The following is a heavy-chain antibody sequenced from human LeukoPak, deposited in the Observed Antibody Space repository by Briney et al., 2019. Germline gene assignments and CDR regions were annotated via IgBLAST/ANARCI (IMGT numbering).Heavy chain of an antibody. D-gene: IGHD2-15*01. CDR2: IYSGGST. CDR3: ASGLRGYGI. J-gene: IGHJ3*02. Sequence: GGSLRLSCAASGFTVSNNYMSWVRQAPGKGLEWVSAIYSGGSTFFADSVKGRFNISRDNSKNTLYLRMNSLRTEDTAVYYCASGLRGYGIWGQGTRVTVSS. CDR1: GFTVSNNY. V-gene: IGHV3-53*01.